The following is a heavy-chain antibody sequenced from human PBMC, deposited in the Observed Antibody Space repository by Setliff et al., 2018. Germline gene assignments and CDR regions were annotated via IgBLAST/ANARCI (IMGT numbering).Heavy chain of an antibody. V-gene: IGHV1-18*01. CDR3: ARGIYYFDIMGDP. J-gene: IGHJ5*02. D-gene: IGHD3-22*01. Sequence: GASVKVSCKASGYTFTNYGITWVRQAPGQGLEWMGWIRPHNGNTAYAQKFQDRVILTTDTSTTTVYMELRSLRSDDTAVHYCARGIYYFDIMGDPWGQGTLVTVSS. CDR1: GYTFTNYG. CDR2: IRPHNGNT.